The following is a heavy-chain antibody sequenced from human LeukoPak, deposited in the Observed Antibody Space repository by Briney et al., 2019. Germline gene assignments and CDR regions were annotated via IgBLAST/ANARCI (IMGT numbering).Heavy chain of an antibody. V-gene: IGHV4-34*01. Sequence: PSETLSLTCAVYGGSFSGYYWSWIRQPPGKGLEWIGEINHSGSTNYNPSLKSRVTISVDTSKNQFSLKLSPVTAADTAVYYCARGFVRGVTIRPFDYWGQGTLVTVSS. D-gene: IGHD3-10*02. J-gene: IGHJ4*02. CDR3: ARGFVRGVTIRPFDY. CDR2: INHSGST. CDR1: GGSFSGYY.